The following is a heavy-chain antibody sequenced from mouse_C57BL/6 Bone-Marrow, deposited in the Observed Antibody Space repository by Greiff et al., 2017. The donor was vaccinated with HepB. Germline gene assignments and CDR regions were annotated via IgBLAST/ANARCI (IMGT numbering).Heavy chain of an antibody. D-gene: IGHD1-1*01. V-gene: IGHV5-16*01. CDR2: INYDGSST. J-gene: IGHJ4*01. CDR1: GFTFSDYY. Sequence: EVKLMESEGGLVQPGSSMKLSCTASGFTFSDYYMAWVRQVPEKGLEWVANINYDGSSTYYLDSLKSRFIISRDNAKNILYLQMSSLKSEDTATYYCARETLDYYGSSYKDYYAMDYWGQGTSVTVSS. CDR3: ARETLDYYGSSYKDYYAMDY.